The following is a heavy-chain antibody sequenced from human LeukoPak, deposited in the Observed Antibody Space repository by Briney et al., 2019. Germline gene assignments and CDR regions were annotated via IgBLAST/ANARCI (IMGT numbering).Heavy chain of an antibody. CDR2: ISYDGSNK. V-gene: IGHV3-30*18. J-gene: IGHJ6*02. Sequence: GRSLRLSCAASGFTFSSYGMHWVRQAPGKGLEWVAVISYDGSNKYYADSVKGRFTISIDNSKNTLYLQMNSLRAEDTAVYYCAKGFLGAGMDVWGQGTTVTVSS. CDR3: AKGFLGAGMDV. CDR1: GFTFSSYG. D-gene: IGHD3-3*01.